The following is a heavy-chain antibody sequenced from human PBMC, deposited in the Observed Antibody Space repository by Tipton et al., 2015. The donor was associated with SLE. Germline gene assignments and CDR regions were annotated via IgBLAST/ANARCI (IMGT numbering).Heavy chain of an antibody. D-gene: IGHD2-8*01. Sequence: TLSLTCAVPGGSIISSSWWSWVRQPPGKGLEWIGDIYHSESPNYNPSLKSRVTISIDKSKNQFSLKLTSVTAADTAVYHCTRGYCSDGVCYGFGFFDYWGQGNLVTVSS. CDR3: TRGYCSDGVCYGFGFFDY. J-gene: IGHJ4*02. CDR2: IYHSESP. V-gene: IGHV4-4*02. CDR1: GGSIISSSW.